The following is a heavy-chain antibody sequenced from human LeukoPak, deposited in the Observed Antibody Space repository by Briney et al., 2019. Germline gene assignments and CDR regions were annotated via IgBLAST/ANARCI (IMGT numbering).Heavy chain of an antibody. CDR2: IRYDGSNK. J-gene: IGHJ6*02. D-gene: IGHD6-19*01. V-gene: IGHV3-30*02. CDR3: AKVRYGSGWLQVSYYYYYGMDV. CDR1: GFTFSSYG. Sequence: PGGSLRLSCAASGFTFSSYGMHWLRQAPGKGLEWVAFIRYDGSNKYYADSVKGRFTISRDNSKNTLYLQMNSLRAEDTAVYYCAKVRYGSGWLQVSYYYYYGMDVWGQGTTVTVSS.